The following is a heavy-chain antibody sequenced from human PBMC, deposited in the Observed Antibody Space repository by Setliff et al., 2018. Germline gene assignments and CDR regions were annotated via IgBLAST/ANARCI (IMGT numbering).Heavy chain of an antibody. CDR1: GGSISSYY. V-gene: IGHV4-59*01. D-gene: IGHD6-19*01. J-gene: IGHJ4*02. CDR3: ARGAPQWLAQPNFDY. CDR2: IYYSGST. Sequence: PSETLSLTCTVSGGSISSYYWSWIRQPPGKGLEWIGYIYYSGSTNYNPSLKSRVTISVDTSKNQFSLKLSSVTAADTAVYYCARGAPQWLAQPNFDYWGQGTLVTVS.